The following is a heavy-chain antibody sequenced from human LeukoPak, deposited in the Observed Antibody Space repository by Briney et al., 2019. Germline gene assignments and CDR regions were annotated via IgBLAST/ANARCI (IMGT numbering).Heavy chain of an antibody. Sequence: SVKVSCKASGGTFSSYAISWVRQAPGQGLEWVGGIIPIFGTANHAQKFQGRVTITADESTSTAYMELSSLRSEDTAVYYCARGAVVVVADFDYYYGMDVWGQGTTVTVSS. CDR3: ARGAVVVVADFDYYYGMDV. CDR1: GGTFSSYA. D-gene: IGHD2-15*01. V-gene: IGHV1-69*13. CDR2: IIPIFGTA. J-gene: IGHJ6*02.